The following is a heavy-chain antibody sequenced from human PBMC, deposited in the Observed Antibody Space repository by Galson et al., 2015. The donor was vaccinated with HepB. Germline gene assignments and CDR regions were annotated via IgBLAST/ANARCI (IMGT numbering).Heavy chain of an antibody. D-gene: IGHD1-26*01. J-gene: IGHJ4*02. CDR3: ARGGSAYYAAYFDY. CDR2: ISDDGLNK. Sequence: SLRLSCAVSGLTFSSYGMHWVRQAPGKGLEWVAVISDDGLNKYYADSVKGRFTISRDKSENTLHLQMNSLRAEDTAMYYCARGGSAYYAAYFDYWGQGILVTVSS. CDR1: GLTFSSYG. V-gene: IGHV3-30*03.